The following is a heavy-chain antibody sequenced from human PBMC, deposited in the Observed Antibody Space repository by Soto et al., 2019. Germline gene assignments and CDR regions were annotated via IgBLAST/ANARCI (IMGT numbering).Heavy chain of an antibody. J-gene: IGHJ4*02. CDR2: IIPILGIA. V-gene: IGHV1-69*04. Sequence: SVKVSCKASGGTFSSYTISWVRQAPGQGLEWMGRIIPILGIANYAQKFQGRVTITADKSTSTAYMELSSLRSEDTAVYYCARDLSESYDFWSGYYTSVWGQGTLVTVSS. CDR3: ARDLSESYDFWSGYYTSV. CDR1: GGTFSSYT. D-gene: IGHD3-3*01.